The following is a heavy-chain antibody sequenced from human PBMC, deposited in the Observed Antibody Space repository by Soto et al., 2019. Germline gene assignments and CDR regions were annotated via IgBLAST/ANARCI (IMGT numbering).Heavy chain of an antibody. J-gene: IGHJ4*02. CDR2: IFHSANT. D-gene: IGHD3-3*01. CDR1: GGSISSVDHS. V-gene: IGHV4-30-2*01. CDR3: ARGIGVVGRQLYLDS. Sequence: QLQLQESGSGLVKPSQTLSLTCAVSGGSISSVDHSWSWIRQPPGKGLEWVGYIFHSANTYYNPSLKSRVTISVDRSKTHVSLRLSAVTAADTAVYYCARGIGVVGRQLYLDSWGQGTLVTVSS.